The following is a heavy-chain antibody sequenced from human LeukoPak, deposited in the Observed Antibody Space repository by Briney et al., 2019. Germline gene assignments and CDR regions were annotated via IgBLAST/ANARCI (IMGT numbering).Heavy chain of an antibody. D-gene: IGHD3-22*01. J-gene: IGHJ5*02. CDR1: GGSISSGGYY. CDR3: ARGQDYYDSSGYS. Sequence: SQTLSLTCTVSGGSISSGGYYRSWIRQPPGKGLEWIGYIYHSGSTYYNPSLKSRVTISVDTSKNQFSLKLSSVTAADTAVYYCARGQDYYDSSGYSWGQGTLVTVSS. CDR2: IYHSGST. V-gene: IGHV4-30-2*01.